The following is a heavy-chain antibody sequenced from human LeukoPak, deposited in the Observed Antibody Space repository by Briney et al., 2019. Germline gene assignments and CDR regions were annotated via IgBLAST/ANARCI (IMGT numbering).Heavy chain of an antibody. CDR2: INYSGDT. D-gene: IGHD2-8*02. V-gene: IGHV4-31*03. CDR1: GGSISSGTYY. CDR3: ARDPLGHCTGASCPFEF. Sequence: SETLSLTCTVSGGSISSGTYYWTWIRQHPGKGLEWIGYINYSGDTSYNPSLTSRLTISRDTSKNQFSLRLSSVTAADTAVYYCARDPLGHCTGASCPFEFWGQGTLVTVSS. J-gene: IGHJ4*02.